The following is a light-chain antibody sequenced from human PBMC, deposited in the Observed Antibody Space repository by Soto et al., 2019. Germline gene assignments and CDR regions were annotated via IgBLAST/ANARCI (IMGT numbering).Light chain of an antibody. J-gene: IGLJ1*01. CDR1: SSDVGAYNY. CDR3: SSYTDRKNLV. CDR2: DVT. V-gene: IGLV2-8*01. Sequence: QSALTQPASVSGSPGQSITISCTGTSSDVGAYNYVSWYQHHPVKAPKVMIYDVTKRPSGVPDRFSGSKSGNTASLTVSALQAEDEADYYCSSYTDRKNLVFGTGTKLTVL.